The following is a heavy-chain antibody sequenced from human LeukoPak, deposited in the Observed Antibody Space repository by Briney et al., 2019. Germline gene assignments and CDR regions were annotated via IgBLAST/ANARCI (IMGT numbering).Heavy chain of an antibody. Sequence: ASVTVSCKASGYTFSSYGISWVRQAPGQGLEWMGWISVYNGNTNYAQKLQGRVTMTTDTSTSTAYMELRSLRSDDTAVDYCARDWRGYSYGYVPLHGMDVWGQGTTVTVSS. D-gene: IGHD5-18*01. CDR3: ARDWRGYSYGYVPLHGMDV. V-gene: IGHV1-18*01. J-gene: IGHJ6*02. CDR2: ISVYNGNT. CDR1: GYTFSSYG.